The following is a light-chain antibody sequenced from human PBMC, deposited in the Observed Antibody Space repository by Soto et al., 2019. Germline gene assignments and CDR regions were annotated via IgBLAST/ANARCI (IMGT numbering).Light chain of an antibody. CDR1: SSNIGNNY. CDR2: DDN. Sequence: QSVLTPPPSVSAAPGQKVTISCSGSSSNIGNNYVSWYQQLPGTAPQLLIYDDNERPSGIPDRFSGSKSGTSATLGITGLQTGDEADYYCGTWDSSLSAVVFGGGTKLTVL. CDR3: GTWDSSLSAVV. V-gene: IGLV1-51*01. J-gene: IGLJ2*01.